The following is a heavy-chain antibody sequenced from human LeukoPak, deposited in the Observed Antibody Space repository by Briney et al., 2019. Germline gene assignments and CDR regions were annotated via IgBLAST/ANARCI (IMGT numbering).Heavy chain of an antibody. V-gene: IGHV1-18*01. CDR3: ARTITIAAAGNWFDP. Sequence: ASVKVFCKASGYTFAIYGISWVRQAPGQGLEWMGWISAYNGNTNYGQKLQGRVTMTTDTSTSTAYMELRSLRSDDTAVYYCARTITIAAAGNWFDPWGQGTLVTVSS. J-gene: IGHJ5*02. D-gene: IGHD6-13*01. CDR1: GYTFAIYG. CDR2: ISAYNGNT.